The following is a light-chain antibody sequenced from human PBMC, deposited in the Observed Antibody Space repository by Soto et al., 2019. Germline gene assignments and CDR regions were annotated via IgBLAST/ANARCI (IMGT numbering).Light chain of an antibody. J-gene: IGKJ2*03. V-gene: IGKV1-5*03. CDR3: QQYSSYSYS. Sequence: DIQMTQSPSTLSASVGDRVTITCRASQSTSGWLAWYQHKPGKAPKLLIYKTSILESGVPSRFSGSGAGTEFTLTIGCLQADDFATYYCQQYSSYSYSFGQGTKLEIK. CDR1: QSTSGW. CDR2: KTS.